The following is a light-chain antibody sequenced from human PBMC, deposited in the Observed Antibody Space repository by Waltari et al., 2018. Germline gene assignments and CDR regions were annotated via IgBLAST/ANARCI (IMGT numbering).Light chain of an antibody. V-gene: IGLV2-14*01. CDR3: SSYTSSTTWL. J-gene: IGLJ3*02. CDR1: SSDIGGYNY. CDR2: EVS. Sequence: QSALTQPASVSGSPGQSITISCIGTSSDIGGYNYVSWYQQSPGKAPKLLIFEVSNRPSWVSHRFSGSKSGNTASLTISGLQAEDEADYYCSSYTSSTTWLFGGGTKLTVL.